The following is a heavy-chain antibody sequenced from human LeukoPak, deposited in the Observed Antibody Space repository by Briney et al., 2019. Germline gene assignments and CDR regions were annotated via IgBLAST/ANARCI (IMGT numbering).Heavy chain of an antibody. CDR2: IKQDGSEK. CDR1: GFSFSRYL. CDR3: AKERSSGWPFDY. Sequence: GGSLRLSCAASGFSFSRYLMSWVRQAPGKGLEWVANIKQDGSEKYYVDSVKGRFTTSRDNSKNTVYLQMNSLRADDTAVYYCAKERSSGWPFDYWGQGTLVTVSS. V-gene: IGHV3-7*05. J-gene: IGHJ4*02. D-gene: IGHD6-19*01.